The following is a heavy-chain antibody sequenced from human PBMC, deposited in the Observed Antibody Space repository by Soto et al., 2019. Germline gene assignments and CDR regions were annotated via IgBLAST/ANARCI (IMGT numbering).Heavy chain of an antibody. D-gene: IGHD3-3*01. CDR3: AHISPSYLRFLWDY. CDR1: GFSLSTSGVG. CDR2: IYWDDDK. Sequence: QITLKESGPPLVKPTQTLTLTCTFSGFSLSTSGVGVGWIRQPPGKALEWLALIYWDDDKRYSPSLKSRLTITKDTTKNHVVLTMTNMDPVDTATYYCAHISPSYLRFLWDYWGQGTLVTVSS. J-gene: IGHJ4*02. V-gene: IGHV2-5*02.